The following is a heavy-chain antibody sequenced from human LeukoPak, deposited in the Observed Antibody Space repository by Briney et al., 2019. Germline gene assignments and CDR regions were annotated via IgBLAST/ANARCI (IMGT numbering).Heavy chain of an antibody. CDR3: ARGANGFDY. J-gene: IGHJ4*02. D-gene: IGHD2-8*01. CDR2: IEQDGTEN. V-gene: IGHV3-7*04. Sequence: GGSLRLSCAASGFSFSTYWMSWVRQAPGQGLEWVANIEQDGTENNYVDYVRGRFTISRDNAKTSLYLQMSSLRAADTAIYYCARGANGFDYWGQGTLVTVSS. CDR1: GFSFSTYW.